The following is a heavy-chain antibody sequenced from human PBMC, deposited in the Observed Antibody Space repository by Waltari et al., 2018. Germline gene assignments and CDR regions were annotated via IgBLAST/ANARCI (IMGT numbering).Heavy chain of an antibody. Sequence: QVQLVQSGAEVRKPGSSVKVSCKASGGTFSSYAIRWVRQAPGQWLEWMGGIIPILGIANYAQKFQGRVTITADESTSTAYMELSSLRSEDTAVYYCASPSGSGSYLVIYYWGQGTLVTVSS. D-gene: IGHD1-26*01. CDR1: GGTFSSYA. CDR3: ASPSGSGSYLVIYY. J-gene: IGHJ4*02. V-gene: IGHV1-69*04. CDR2: IIPILGIA.